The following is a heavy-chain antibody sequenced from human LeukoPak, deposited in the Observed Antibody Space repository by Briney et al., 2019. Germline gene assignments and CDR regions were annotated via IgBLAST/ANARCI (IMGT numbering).Heavy chain of an antibody. CDR3: AKGYYYDSSGYYPVDY. J-gene: IGHJ4*02. V-gene: IGHV3-23*01. CDR2: ITTSDGNT. D-gene: IGHD3-22*01. CDR1: GFTFSSYT. Sequence: GGSLRLSCAASGFTFSSYTISWVRQAPGKGLEWVSTITTSDGNTYYADSVRGRFTISRDNSKNTLYLQMNGLRAEDTAVYYCAKGYYYDSSGYYPVDYWGQGTLVTVSS.